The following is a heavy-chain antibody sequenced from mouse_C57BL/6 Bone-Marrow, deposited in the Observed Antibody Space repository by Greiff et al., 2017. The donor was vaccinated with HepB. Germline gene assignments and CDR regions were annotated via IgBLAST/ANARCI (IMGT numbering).Heavy chain of an antibody. Sequence: QVQLQQPGAELVKPGASVKVSCKASGYTFTSYWMHWVKQRPGQGLEWIGRIHPSDSDTNYNQKFKGKATLTVDKSSSTADMQLSSLTSEDSAVYYCAIHSNSAWFAYWGQGTLVTVSA. CDR3: AIHSNSAWFAY. V-gene: IGHV1-74*01. J-gene: IGHJ3*01. CDR2: IHPSDSDT. D-gene: IGHD2-5*01. CDR1: GYTFTSYW.